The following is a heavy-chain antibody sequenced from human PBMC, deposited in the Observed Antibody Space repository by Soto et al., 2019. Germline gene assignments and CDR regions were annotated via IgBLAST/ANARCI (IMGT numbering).Heavy chain of an antibody. CDR2: INGDGSTT. Sequence: EVQLVESGRGLVQPGGSLRLSCAASGFTFSNYWMHWVRQAPGKGLVWVSRINGDGSTTNYADSVKGRFTISRDNAKNTLYLQVNSLRAEDTAVYYCAREDYGDYCFDYWGQGTLVTVSS. CDR3: AREDYGDYCFDY. J-gene: IGHJ4*02. V-gene: IGHV3-74*01. D-gene: IGHD4-17*01. CDR1: GFTFSNYW.